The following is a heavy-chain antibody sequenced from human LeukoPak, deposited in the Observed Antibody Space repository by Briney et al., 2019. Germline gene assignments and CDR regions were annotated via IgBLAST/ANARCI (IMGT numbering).Heavy chain of an antibody. CDR3: ARVKVVTAAGPHYYGMDV. Sequence: ASVKVSCKASGYTFTSYYMHWVRQAPGQRLEWMGWINAGNGITKYSQKFQGRVTITRDTSASTAYMELSSLRSEDTAVYYCARVKVVTAAGPHYYGMDVWGQGTTVTVSS. V-gene: IGHV1-3*01. J-gene: IGHJ6*02. CDR2: INAGNGIT. D-gene: IGHD6-13*01. CDR1: GYTFTSYY.